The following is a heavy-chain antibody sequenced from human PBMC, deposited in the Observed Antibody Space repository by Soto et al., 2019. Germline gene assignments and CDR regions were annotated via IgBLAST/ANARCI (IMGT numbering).Heavy chain of an antibody. CDR2: IYYTGST. D-gene: IGHD1-26*01. J-gene: IGHJ4*02. Sequence: QVQLQESGPGLVKPSETLSLTCSVFGGSISSYYWNWVRQPPGKGLEWIGYIYYTGSTNYNPSLKSRVTMSVDTSKNQLSLKLSSVTAADTAVYFCARGMDGATTPFDYWGQGTLVNVSS. V-gene: IGHV4-59*01. CDR1: GGSISSYY. CDR3: ARGMDGATTPFDY.